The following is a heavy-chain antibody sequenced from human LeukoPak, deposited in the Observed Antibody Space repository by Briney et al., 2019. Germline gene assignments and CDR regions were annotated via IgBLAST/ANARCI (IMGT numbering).Heavy chain of an antibody. J-gene: IGHJ5*02. CDR2: IHYGGSS. CDR3: ARHYGP. D-gene: IGHD3-16*01. CDR1: GGSISTYY. Sequence: SETLSLTCTVSGGSISTYYYSWIRQPPGMGLEWIGNIHYGGSSIYNPSLKSRVTMSIDTSKNQFSLKLNSVTAADTAVYYCARHYGPWGQGTLVTVSS. V-gene: IGHV4-59*01.